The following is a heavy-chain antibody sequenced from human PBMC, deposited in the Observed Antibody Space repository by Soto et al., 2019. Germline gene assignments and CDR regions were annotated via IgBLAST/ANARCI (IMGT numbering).Heavy chain of an antibody. CDR3: ARLPGSPQNVVHYYYYGMDV. J-gene: IGHJ6*02. V-gene: IGHV4-39*01. CDR1: GGSISSSSYY. Sequence: PSETLSLTCTVSGGSISSSSYYWGWIRQPPGKGLEWIGSIYYSGSTYYNPSLKSRVTISVDTSKNQFSLKLSSVTAADTAVYYCARLPGSPQNVVHYYYYGMDVWGQGTTVTVSS. D-gene: IGHD3-10*01. CDR2: IYYSGST.